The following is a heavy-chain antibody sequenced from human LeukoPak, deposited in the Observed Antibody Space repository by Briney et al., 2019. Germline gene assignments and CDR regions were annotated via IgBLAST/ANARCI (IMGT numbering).Heavy chain of an antibody. J-gene: IGHJ6*03. CDR3: ASSSMYSSSWYPLDSYYYYMDV. Sequence: PGGSLRLSCAASGFTFSSYGMHWVRQAPGKGLEWVAVISYDGSNKYYADSVKGRFTISRDNSKNTLYLQMNSLRAEDTAVYYCASSSMYSSSWYPLDSYYYYMDVWGKGTTVTISS. CDR2: ISYDGSNK. V-gene: IGHV3-30*03. D-gene: IGHD6-13*01. CDR1: GFTFSSYG.